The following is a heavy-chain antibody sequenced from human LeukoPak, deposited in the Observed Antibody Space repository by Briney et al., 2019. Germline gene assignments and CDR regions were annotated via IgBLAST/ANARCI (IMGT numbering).Heavy chain of an antibody. CDR3: ARGGSDTAMAHDY. J-gene: IGHJ4*02. Sequence: PGGSLRLSCAASGFTFNTYSMNWVRQAPGKGLEWLSYVKSGNYDIQYADSVTGRFTVSRDSATNSLYLQMNDLKAEDTAVYYCARGGSDTAMAHDYWGQGTLVTVSS. CDR1: GFTFNTYS. V-gene: IGHV3-48*01. D-gene: IGHD5-18*01. CDR2: VKSGNYDI.